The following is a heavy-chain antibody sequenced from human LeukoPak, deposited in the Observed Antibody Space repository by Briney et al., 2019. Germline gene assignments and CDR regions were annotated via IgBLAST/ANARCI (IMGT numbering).Heavy chain of an antibody. D-gene: IGHD1-26*01. CDR3: AREGGELLSTIPSFQH. Sequence: PGGSLRLSCAASGFTFSSYAMHWVRQAPGKGLEWVAVISYDGSNKYYADSVKGRFTISRDNSKNTLYLQMNSLRAEDTAVYYCAREGGELLSTIPSFQHWGQGTLVTVSS. CDR2: ISYDGSNK. J-gene: IGHJ1*01. CDR1: GFTFSSYA. V-gene: IGHV3-30-3*01.